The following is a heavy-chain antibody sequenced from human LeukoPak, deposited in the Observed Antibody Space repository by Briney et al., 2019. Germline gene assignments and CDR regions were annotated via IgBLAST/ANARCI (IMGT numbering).Heavy chain of an antibody. CDR1: GGSISSGGYY. V-gene: IGHV4-31*03. J-gene: IGHJ4*02. D-gene: IGHD3-10*01. CDR3: ARGQNYYGSGSYDY. CDR2: IYYSGST. Sequence: SETLSLTCTVSGGSISSGGYYWSWIRQHSGKGLEWIGYIYYSGSTYYNPSLKSRVTISVDTSKNQFSLKLSSVTAADTAVYYCARGQNYYGSGSYDYWGQGTLVTVSS.